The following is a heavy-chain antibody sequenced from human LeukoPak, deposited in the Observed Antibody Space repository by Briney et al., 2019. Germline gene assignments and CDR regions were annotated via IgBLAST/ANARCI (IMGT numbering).Heavy chain of an antibody. CDR3: AKDHRPSNDRSGYYFNDFDY. V-gene: IGHV3-23*01. J-gene: IGHJ4*02. CDR2: ISGGGAST. D-gene: IGHD3-22*01. Sequence: PGGSLRLSCAVSAFGFSSYGMSWVRQAPGKGLEWVSTISGGGASTYYADSVKGRFTISRDNSRNTLYLQMDSLRAADTAIYYCAKDHRPSNDRSGYYFNDFDYWGQGTLVTVSS. CDR1: AFGFSSYG.